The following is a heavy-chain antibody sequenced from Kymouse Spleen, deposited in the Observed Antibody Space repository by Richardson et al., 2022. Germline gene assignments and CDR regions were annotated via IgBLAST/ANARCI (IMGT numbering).Heavy chain of an antibody. CDR3: ARQGYSYGYYFDY. V-gene: IGHV4-39*01. Sequence: QLQLQESGPGLVKPSETLSLTCTVSGGSISSSSYYWGWIRQPPGKGLEWIGSIYYSGSTYYNPSLKSRVTISVDTSKNQFSLKLSSVTAADTAVYYCARQGYSYGYYFDYWGQGTLVTVSS. CDR1: GGSISSSSYY. CDR2: IYYSGST. J-gene: IGHJ4*02. D-gene: IGHD5-18,IGHD5-18*01.